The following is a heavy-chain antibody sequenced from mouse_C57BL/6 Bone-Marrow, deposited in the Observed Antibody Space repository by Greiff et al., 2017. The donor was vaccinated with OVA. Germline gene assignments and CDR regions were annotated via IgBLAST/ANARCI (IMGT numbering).Heavy chain of an antibody. CDR2: IYTRSGNT. Sequence: VQLQQSGAELARPGDSVKLSCKASGYTLTSYGISWVKQRPGQGLEWIGEIYTRSGNTYYNEKFKGKATLTADKSSSTAYMELRSLTSEDSAVYFCALTQYFDVWGTGTTVTVSS. CDR3: ALTQYFDV. CDR1: GYTLTSYG. J-gene: IGHJ1*03. V-gene: IGHV1-81*01. D-gene: IGHD4-1*01.